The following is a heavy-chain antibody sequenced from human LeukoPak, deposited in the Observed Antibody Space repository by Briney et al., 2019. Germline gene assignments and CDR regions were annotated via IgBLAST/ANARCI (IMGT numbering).Heavy chain of an antibody. V-gene: IGHV3-23*01. CDR3: AKDRGVHYYGSERGLYNWFDP. CDR1: GFTFNDYG. CDR2: ISDTGIGT. J-gene: IGHJ5*02. Sequence: GGSLRLSCAASGFTFNDYGMNWVRRAPGKGLEWVSTISDTGIGTYYADSVKGRFTISRDNSKNTLYLQMNSLRAEDTAVYYCAKDRGVHYYGSERGLYNWFDPWGQGTLVTVSS. D-gene: IGHD3-10*01.